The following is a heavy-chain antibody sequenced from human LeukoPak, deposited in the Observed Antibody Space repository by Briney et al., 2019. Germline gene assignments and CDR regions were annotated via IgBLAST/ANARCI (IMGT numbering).Heavy chain of an antibody. D-gene: IGHD6-6*01. CDR1: GFTVSSYA. CDR2: ISYDGSNK. CDR3: ARESVEYSSPSVQYYYYMDV. J-gene: IGHJ6*03. V-gene: IGHV3-30-3*01. Sequence: GGTLRLSCAASGFTVSSYAMHWVRQAPGKGLEWVAVISYDGSNKYYADSVKGRFTISRDNSKNTLYLQMNSLRAEDTAVYYCARESVEYSSPSVQYYYYMDVWGKGTTVTVSS.